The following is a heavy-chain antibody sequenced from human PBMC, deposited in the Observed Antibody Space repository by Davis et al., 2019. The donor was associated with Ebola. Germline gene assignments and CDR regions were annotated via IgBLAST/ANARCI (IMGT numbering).Heavy chain of an antibody. D-gene: IGHD5-12*01. CDR2: TYYSSKWYN. J-gene: IGHJ4*02. CDR1: GDSASRAG. Sequence: HPQTLSLTCAIPGDSASRAGWNWIRPSPSRGLEWLGRTYYSSKWYNDYAVSVKSRITINPDTSKNQFSLQLNSVTPEDTAVYYCARGWLRSGFDYWGQGTLVIVSS. V-gene: IGHV6-1*01. CDR3: ARGWLRSGFDY.